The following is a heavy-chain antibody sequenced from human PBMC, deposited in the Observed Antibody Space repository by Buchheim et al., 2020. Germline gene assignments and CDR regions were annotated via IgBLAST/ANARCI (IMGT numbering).Heavy chain of an antibody. D-gene: IGHD6-6*01. CDR3: AKNILAWGYYYSSSAERTGGMDV. CDR2: ISYDGSNK. V-gene: IGHV3-30*18. J-gene: IGHJ6*02. Sequence: QVQLVESGGGVVQPGRSLRLSCAASGFTFSSYGMHWVRQAPGKGLEWVAVISYDGSNKYYADSVKGRFTISRDHSKNTLYLQMNSLGAEDTAVYYCAKNILAWGYYYSSSAERTGGMDVWGQGTT. CDR1: GFTFSSYG.